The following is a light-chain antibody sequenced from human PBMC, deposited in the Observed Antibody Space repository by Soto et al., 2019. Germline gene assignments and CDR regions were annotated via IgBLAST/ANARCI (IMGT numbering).Light chain of an antibody. J-gene: IGKJ3*01. V-gene: IGKV3-15*01. Sequence: EIVMTQSPATLSVATGERATLSCRASQSVSSNLAWYQQKPGQAPRLLIYGASTRATGIPARFSGSGSGTEFTLTISSLQSEDFAVYYCQQSNNWPFTFGPGTEVDIK. CDR1: QSVSSN. CDR3: QQSNNWPFT. CDR2: GAS.